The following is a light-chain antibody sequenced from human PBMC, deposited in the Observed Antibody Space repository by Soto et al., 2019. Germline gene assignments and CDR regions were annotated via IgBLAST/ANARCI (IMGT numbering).Light chain of an antibody. J-gene: IGLJ2*01. CDR3: SSYSSSSTRLV. CDR1: SSDVGGYNY. Sequence: QSALTQPASVSGSPGQSITISCTGTSSDVGGYNYVSWYQHHPDKAPKLMIYDVNNRPSGVSNGFSGSKSGNTASLTISGLQAEDEAAYYCSSYSSSSTRLVFGGGTQLTVL. V-gene: IGLV2-14*03. CDR2: DVN.